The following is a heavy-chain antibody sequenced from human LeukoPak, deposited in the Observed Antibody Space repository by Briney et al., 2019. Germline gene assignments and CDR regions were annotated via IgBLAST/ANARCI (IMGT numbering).Heavy chain of an antibody. Sequence: GGSLRLSCAASGFTVSSNYMSWVRQAPGKGLEWVSVIYSGGSTYYADSVKGRFTISRDNSKNTLYLQMNSLRAEDTAVYYCARDVIDYGDYESPDAFDIWGQGTMVTVSS. CDR3: ARDVIDYGDYESPDAFDI. V-gene: IGHV3-53*01. J-gene: IGHJ3*02. D-gene: IGHD4-17*01. CDR2: IYSGGST. CDR1: GFTVSSNY.